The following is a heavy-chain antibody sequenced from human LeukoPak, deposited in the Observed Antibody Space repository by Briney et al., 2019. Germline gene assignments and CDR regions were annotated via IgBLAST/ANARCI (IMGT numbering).Heavy chain of an antibody. CDR3: AGSKRITIFGVVTYYYYYGMDV. J-gene: IGHJ6*02. Sequence: SETLSLTCTVSGGSISSSSYYWGWIRQPPGKGLEWIGSIYYSGSTYYNPSLKSRVTISVDTSKNQFSLKLSSVTAADTAVYYCAGSKRITIFGVVTYYYYYGMDVWGQGTTVTVSS. D-gene: IGHD3-3*01. CDR1: GGSISSSSYY. V-gene: IGHV4-39*01. CDR2: IYYSGST.